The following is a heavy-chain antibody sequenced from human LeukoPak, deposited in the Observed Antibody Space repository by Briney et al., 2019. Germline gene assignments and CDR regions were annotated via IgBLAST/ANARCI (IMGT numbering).Heavy chain of an antibody. V-gene: IGHV3-30*18. CDR1: GFTFSSYG. CDR3: AKDYGGNLPYYYGMDV. J-gene: IGHJ6*02. CDR2: ISYDGSNK. D-gene: IGHD4-23*01. Sequence: PGGSLRLSCAASGFTFSSYGMHWVRQAPGKGLEWVAVISYDGSNKYYADSVKGRFTISRDNSENTQYLQMNSLRAEDTAVYYCAKDYGGNLPYYYGMDVWGQGTTVTVSS.